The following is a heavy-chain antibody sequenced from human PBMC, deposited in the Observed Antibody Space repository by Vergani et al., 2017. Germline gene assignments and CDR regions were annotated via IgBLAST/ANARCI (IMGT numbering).Heavy chain of an antibody. J-gene: IGHJ4*02. CDR3: ARDLVVVAASRYYYFDY. D-gene: IGHD2-15*01. V-gene: IGHV1-69*01. CDR2: IIPIFGTA. CDR1: GGTFSSYA. Sequence: QVQLVQSGAEVKKPGSSVKVSCKASGGTFSSYAISWVRQAPGQGLEWMGGIIPIFGTANYAQKFQGRVTITADESTGTAYMELSSLRSEDTAVYYCARDLVVVAASRYYYFDYWGQGTLVTVSS.